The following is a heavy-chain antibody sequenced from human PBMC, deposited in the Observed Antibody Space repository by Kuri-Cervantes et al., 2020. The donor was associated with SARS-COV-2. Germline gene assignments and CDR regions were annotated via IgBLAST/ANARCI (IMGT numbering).Heavy chain of an antibody. CDR3: ARDCSSTYKYYYYYYMDV. CDR2: ISSTSSYI. V-gene: IGHV3-21*01. J-gene: IGHJ6*03. D-gene: IGHD6-13*01. Sequence: GGSLRLSCAASGFTFSSYSMNWVRQAPGKGLEWVSSISSTSSYIYYADSVKGRFTISRDNAKNSLYLQMNSLRAEDTAVYYCARDCSSTYKYYYYYYMDVWGKGTTVTVSS. CDR1: GFTFSSYS.